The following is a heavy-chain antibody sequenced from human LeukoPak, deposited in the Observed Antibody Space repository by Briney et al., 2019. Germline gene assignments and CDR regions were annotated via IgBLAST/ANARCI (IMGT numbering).Heavy chain of an antibody. CDR1: GYTFTGYY. J-gene: IGHJ4*02. V-gene: IGHV1-2*02. Sequence: GASVKVSCKASGYTFTGYYMHWVRQAPGQGLEWMGWINPNSGGTIYAQKFQGRVTMTEDTSTDTAYMELSSLRSEDTAVYYCATGALNYGPYYWGQGTLVTVSS. CDR3: ATGALNYGPYY. CDR2: INPNSGGT. D-gene: IGHD3-10*01.